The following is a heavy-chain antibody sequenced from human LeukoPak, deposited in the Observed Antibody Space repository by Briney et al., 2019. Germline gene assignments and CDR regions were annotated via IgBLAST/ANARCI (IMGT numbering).Heavy chain of an antibody. V-gene: IGHV3-23*01. J-gene: IGHJ4*02. CDR1: GFTFSSYA. D-gene: IGHD2-15*01. Sequence: GGSLRLSCAASGFTFSSYAMSWVRQAPGEGLEWVSAISGSGGNAYYADSVKGRFTISRDNSKNTLYLQLNSLRAEDTAVYYCAKNSGAGCYSAFDYWGQGTLVTVSS. CDR3: AKNSGAGCYSAFDY. CDR2: ISGSGGNA.